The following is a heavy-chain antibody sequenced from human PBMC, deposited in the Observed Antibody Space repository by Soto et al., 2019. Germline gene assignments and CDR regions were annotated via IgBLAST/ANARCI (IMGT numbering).Heavy chain of an antibody. D-gene: IGHD1-1*01. J-gene: IGHJ4*02. CDR2: IKEDGSEM. Sequence: EVQMVGSGGGLVQPGGSLRLSCAASGFTFTNYWMNWVRKAPGKGLEWVANIKEDGSEMNYVDSVKGRFTISRDNAKNSVYLQMNSLRAEDTAVYYCLSFWTDSWGQGTLVTVSS. V-gene: IGHV3-7*03. CDR1: GFTFTNYW. CDR3: LSFWTDS.